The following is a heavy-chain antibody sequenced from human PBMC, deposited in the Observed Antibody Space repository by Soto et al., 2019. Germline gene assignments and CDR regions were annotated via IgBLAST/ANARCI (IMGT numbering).Heavy chain of an antibody. D-gene: IGHD2-2*01. Sequence: GASVKVSCKASGYTFTSYYMHWVRQAPGQGPEWMGIINPSGGSTSYAQKFQGRVTMTRDTSTSTVYMELSSLRSEDTAVYYCAGGYCSSTSCSKGWAFDIWGQGTMVTVSS. J-gene: IGHJ3*02. CDR1: GYTFTSYY. CDR3: AGGYCSSTSCSKGWAFDI. CDR2: INPSGGST. V-gene: IGHV1-46*03.